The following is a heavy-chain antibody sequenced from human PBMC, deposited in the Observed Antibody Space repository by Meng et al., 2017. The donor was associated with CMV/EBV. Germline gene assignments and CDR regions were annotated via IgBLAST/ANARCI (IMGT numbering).Heavy chain of an antibody. V-gene: IGHV1-18*01. J-gene: IGHJ4*02. CDR3: ARAWVGEEYYFDY. CDR2: ISAYNGNT. D-gene: IGHD3-10*01. Sequence: QGQLVQAGAEVKKPRAEVQVSCKASGYTFTSYGISWVRQDSGQGLEWMGWISAYNGNTNYSQKLQGRVTMTTDTSTSTAYMELRSLRSDDTAVYYCARAWVGEEYYFDYWGQGTLVTVSS. CDR1: GYTFTSYG.